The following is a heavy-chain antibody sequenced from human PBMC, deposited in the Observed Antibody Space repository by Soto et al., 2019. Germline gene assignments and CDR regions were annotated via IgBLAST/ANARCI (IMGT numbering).Heavy chain of an antibody. Sequence: QVQLQESGPGLVKPSQTLSLTCTVSGGSISSGGFYWSWIRQHPGKGLEWIGYIDYSGSTYYNPSLKRRVTTAVDTSKNQFSLRLSSVTAEDTAVYYCARGRYWYFDLWGRGTLVTVSS. CDR2: IDYSGST. J-gene: IGHJ2*01. CDR3: ARGRYWYFDL. V-gene: IGHV4-31*03. CDR1: GGSISSGGFY.